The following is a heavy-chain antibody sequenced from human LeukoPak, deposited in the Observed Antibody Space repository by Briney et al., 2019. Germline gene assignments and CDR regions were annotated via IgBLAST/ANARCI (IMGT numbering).Heavy chain of an antibody. J-gene: IGHJ4*02. CDR2: ISGSGDGT. V-gene: IGHV3-23*01. CDR1: GFTFDNYA. CDR3: ARGLRY. Sequence: GGSLRLSCTASGFTFDNYAMIWVRQAPGKGLEWVSVISGSGDGTYSADSVRGRFTISRDNSKNTLYLQMNSLRAEDTAVYYCARGLRYWGQGTLVTVSS. D-gene: IGHD2-21*01.